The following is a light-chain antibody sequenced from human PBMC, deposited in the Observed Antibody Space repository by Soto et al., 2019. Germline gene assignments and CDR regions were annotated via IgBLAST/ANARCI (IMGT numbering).Light chain of an antibody. CDR3: QQYGSSRT. J-gene: IGKJ1*01. CDR1: QSVSSN. V-gene: IGKV3-20*01. CDR2: GAS. Sequence: EIVMTQSPTILSVSPGERATLSCRASQSVSSNLAWYQQKPGQAPRLLIYGASSSATGTPDRFSGSGSGTDFTLTISRLEPEDLAVYYCQQYGSSRTFGQGTKVDIK.